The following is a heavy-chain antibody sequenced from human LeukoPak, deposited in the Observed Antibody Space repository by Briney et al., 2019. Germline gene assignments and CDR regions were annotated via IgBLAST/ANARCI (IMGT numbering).Heavy chain of an antibody. CDR1: GFTFSTYA. CDR3: ARDGFGSASSGGYYGMDV. CDR2: ISITGVST. Sequence: PGGSLRLSGAAYGFTFSTYAMSWVRQAPGKGLEWVSAISITGVSTYYADSVKGRFTISRDNPKNTLYLHINSLRAEDTALYFCARDGFGSASSGGYYGMDVWGQGTTVTVSS. D-gene: IGHD2-2*01. J-gene: IGHJ6*02. V-gene: IGHV3-23*01.